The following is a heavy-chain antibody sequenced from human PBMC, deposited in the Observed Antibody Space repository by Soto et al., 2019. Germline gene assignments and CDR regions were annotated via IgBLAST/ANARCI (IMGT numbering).Heavy chain of an antibody. D-gene: IGHD2-15*01. CDR2: IKQDGSEK. CDR1: GFTFSSDW. J-gene: IGHJ4*02. CDR3: ARARDIVVVVAAWNYFDS. Sequence: GGSLRLSCAASGFTFSSDWMSWVRQAPGKGLEWVANIKQDGSEKYYVDSVKGRFTISRDNAKNSLYLQMNSLRAEGTAVYYCARARDIVVVVAAWNYFDSWGQGT. V-gene: IGHV3-7*01.